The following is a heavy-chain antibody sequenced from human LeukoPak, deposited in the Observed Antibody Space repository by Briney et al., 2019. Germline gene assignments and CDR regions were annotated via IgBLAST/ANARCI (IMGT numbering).Heavy chain of an antibody. CDR1: GYTFTGYY. J-gene: IGHJ4*02. CDR2: INPNSGGT. V-gene: IGHV1-2*02. Sequence: GASVKVSCKASGYTFTGYYMHWVRQAPGQGLEWMGWINPNSGGTNYAQKFQGRVTMTRDTSISTAYMELSRLRSDDTAVYYCARTPGYYDSSGYYDHDYRGQGTLVTVSS. CDR3: ARTPGYYDSSGYYDHDY. D-gene: IGHD3-22*01.